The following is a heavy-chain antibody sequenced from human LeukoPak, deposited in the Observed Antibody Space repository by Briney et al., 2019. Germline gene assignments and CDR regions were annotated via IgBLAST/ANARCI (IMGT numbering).Heavy chain of an antibody. Sequence: PGGSLRLSCAASGFTFDDYAMHWVRQAPGKGLEWVSGINWNGGSTGYADSVKGRFTISRDNAKNSLYLQMNSLRAEDTALYYCARDRVFPVPAANYYYYYMDVWGKGTTVTVSS. CDR1: GFTFDDYA. CDR2: INWNGGST. J-gene: IGHJ6*03. CDR3: ARDRVFPVPAANYYYYYMDV. V-gene: IGHV3-20*04. D-gene: IGHD2-2*01.